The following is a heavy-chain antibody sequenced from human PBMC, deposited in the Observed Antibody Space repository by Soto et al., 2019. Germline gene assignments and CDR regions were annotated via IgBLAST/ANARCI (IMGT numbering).Heavy chain of an antibody. CDR3: AKDPRLYWATIFGVVEPDY. J-gene: IGHJ4*02. D-gene: IGHD3-3*01. Sequence: QSGGSLRLSCAASGFTFSSYAMSWVRQAPGKGLEWVSAISGSGGSTYYADSVKGRFTISRDNSKNTLYLQMNSLRAEDTAAYYCAKDPRLYWATIFGVVEPDYWGQGTLVTVSS. CDR1: GFTFSSYA. V-gene: IGHV3-23*01. CDR2: ISGSGGST.